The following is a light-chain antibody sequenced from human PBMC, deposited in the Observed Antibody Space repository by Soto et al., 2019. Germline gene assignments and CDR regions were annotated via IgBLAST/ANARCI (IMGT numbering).Light chain of an antibody. V-gene: IGLV2-23*01. CDR3: CSYSGSSAYVL. Sequence: QSALAQPASVSGSPGQSITISCTGTSSDVGSSNLVSWYQQYPGKAPKLIIYEATKRPSGVSNRFSGSKSGNAASLTITNLQSYDEADYHCCSYSGSSAYVLFGGGTKVTVL. J-gene: IGLJ3*02. CDR1: SSDVGSSNL. CDR2: EAT.